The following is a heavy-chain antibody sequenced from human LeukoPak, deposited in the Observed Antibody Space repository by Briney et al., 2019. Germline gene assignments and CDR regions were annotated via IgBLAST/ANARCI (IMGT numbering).Heavy chain of an antibody. J-gene: IGHJ4*02. D-gene: IGHD4-23*01. CDR3: ARGAYGGGAFWGY. Sequence: GGSLRLSCAASGFTFSSYSMNWVRQAPGKGLEWVSYISSSSSTIYYADSVKGRFTISRDNAKNSLSLQMNSLRAEDTAVYYCARGAYGGGAFWGYWGQGTLVTVSS. CDR1: GFTFSSYS. CDR2: ISSSSSTI. V-gene: IGHV3-48*04.